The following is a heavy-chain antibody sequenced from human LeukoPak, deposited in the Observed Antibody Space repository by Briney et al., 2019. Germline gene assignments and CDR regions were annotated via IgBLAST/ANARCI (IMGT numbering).Heavy chain of an antibody. CDR1: GGSFSGYY. CDR2: NNHSGST. CDR3: ARELSSSFIY. D-gene: IGHD6-6*01. J-gene: IGHJ4*02. V-gene: IGHV4-34*01. Sequence: SETLSLTCAVYGGSFSGYYWSWIRQPPGKGLEWIGENNHSGSTNYNPSLKSRVTISVDTSKNQFSLKLSSVTAADTAVYYCARELSSSFIYWGQGTLVTVSS.